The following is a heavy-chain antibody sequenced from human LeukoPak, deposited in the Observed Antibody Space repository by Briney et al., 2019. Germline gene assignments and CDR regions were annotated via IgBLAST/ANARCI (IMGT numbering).Heavy chain of an antibody. CDR1: EFISTTYW. D-gene: IGHD6-19*01. CDR3: AVGSGWLSVY. Sequence: GGSLRLSCVVSEFISTTYWVNWVRQAPGKGLEWVANIKEDGSEKHYVGSVEGRFSVSRDYAKNSLSLQMNSLRGEDTAVYYCAVGSGWLSVYWSQGTLVTVSS. J-gene: IGHJ4*02. CDR2: IKEDGSEK. V-gene: IGHV3-7*03.